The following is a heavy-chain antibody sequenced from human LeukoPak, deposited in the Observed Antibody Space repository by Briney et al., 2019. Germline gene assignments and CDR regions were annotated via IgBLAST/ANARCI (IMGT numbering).Heavy chain of an antibody. J-gene: IGHJ6*03. V-gene: IGHV1-18*01. CDR2: ISPYNAYT. CDR3: ANVAKGRYFYYYMDV. D-gene: IGHD2-15*01. Sequence: ASVKVSCKASGYTTNTFGITSVRQAPGQGLEWIGWISPYNAYTKYADRLQGRVTLTTDTSTTTSYMELRSLRSDDTALYFCANVAKGRYFYYYMDVWGKGTTVIVS. CDR1: GYTTNTFG.